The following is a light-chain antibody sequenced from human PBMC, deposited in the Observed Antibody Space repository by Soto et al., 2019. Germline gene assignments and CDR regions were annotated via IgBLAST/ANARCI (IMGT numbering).Light chain of an antibody. CDR1: SSDVGGYNY. Sequence: QSALTQPASVSGSPGQSITISCTGTSSDVGGYNYVSWYQQHPGKAPKLMIYDVSNRPSGVSNRFSGSKSGNTASLTISGLQVEDGADYYCSSYTSSSHVVFGGGTKLTVL. CDR3: SSYTSSSHVV. J-gene: IGLJ2*01. V-gene: IGLV2-14*01. CDR2: DVS.